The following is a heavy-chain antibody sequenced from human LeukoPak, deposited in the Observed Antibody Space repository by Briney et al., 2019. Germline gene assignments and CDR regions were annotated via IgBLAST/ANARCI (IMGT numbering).Heavy chain of an antibody. V-gene: IGHV1-8*02. CDR1: GYTFTSYA. Sequence: ASVKVSCKASGYTFTSYAMNWVRQAPGQGLEWMGWMNPNTGNTGYAQKFQGRVTMTRNTSISTAYMELSSLRSEDTAVYYCARRPSKYYDILTGYYRSEFDYWGQGTLVTVSS. D-gene: IGHD3-9*01. CDR2: MNPNTGNT. J-gene: IGHJ4*02. CDR3: ARRPSKYYDILTGYYRSEFDY.